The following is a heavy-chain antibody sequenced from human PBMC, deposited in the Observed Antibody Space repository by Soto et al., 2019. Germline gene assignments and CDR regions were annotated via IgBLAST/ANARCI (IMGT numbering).Heavy chain of an antibody. V-gene: IGHV5-51*01. CDR3: AGGGVRGVITRTRDYYGMDV. Sequence: PGGSLKISCKGSGYSFTSYWIGWVRQMPGKGLEWMGIIYPGDSDTRYSPSFQGQVTISADKSISTAYLQWSSLKASDTAMYYCAGGGVRGVITRTRDYYGMDVWGQGTTVTVSS. CDR2: IYPGDSDT. CDR1: GYSFTSYW. J-gene: IGHJ6*02. D-gene: IGHD3-10*01.